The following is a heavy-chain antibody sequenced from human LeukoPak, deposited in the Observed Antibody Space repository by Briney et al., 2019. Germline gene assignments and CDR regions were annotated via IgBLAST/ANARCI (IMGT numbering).Heavy chain of an antibody. Sequence: GGSLRLSCATSGITFRNYWKHWVRQAPGKWLVWVSHIIQDGSETFYADSVKGRFTISRDNAKNTVYLQMNSLRAEDTAVYYCATDDYRGLGYWGQGTLVTVSS. CDR3: ATDDYRGLGY. V-gene: IGHV3-74*01. CDR1: GITFRNYW. J-gene: IGHJ4*02. D-gene: IGHD3-16*01. CDR2: IIQDGSET.